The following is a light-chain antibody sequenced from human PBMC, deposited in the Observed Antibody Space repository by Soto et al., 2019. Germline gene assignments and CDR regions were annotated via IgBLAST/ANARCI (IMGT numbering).Light chain of an antibody. CDR3: LHDYNYPRT. Sequence: IQMTQSPLSLSSSVGDRVTIACRASQDIGKDLGWYQQKPGEPPELLISVASSLESGVPSRFSGSGFGSYFNLTISNLQPEDFATYYCLHDYNYPRTFGQGTKVEL. V-gene: IGKV1-6*01. CDR1: QDIGKD. CDR2: VAS. J-gene: IGKJ1*01.